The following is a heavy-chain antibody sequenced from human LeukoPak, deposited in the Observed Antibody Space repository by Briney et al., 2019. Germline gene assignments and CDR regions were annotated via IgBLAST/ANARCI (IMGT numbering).Heavy chain of an antibody. Sequence: ASVKVSCTASGGTFSSYAISWVRQAPGQGLEWMGGIIPIFGTANYAQKFQGRVTITADESTSTAYMELSSLRSEDTAVYYCARARRITIFGVVIPRPHWFDPWGQGTLVSVSS. CDR3: ARARRITIFGVVIPRPHWFDP. CDR2: IIPIFGTA. J-gene: IGHJ5*02. V-gene: IGHV1-69*13. CDR1: GGTFSSYA. D-gene: IGHD3-3*01.